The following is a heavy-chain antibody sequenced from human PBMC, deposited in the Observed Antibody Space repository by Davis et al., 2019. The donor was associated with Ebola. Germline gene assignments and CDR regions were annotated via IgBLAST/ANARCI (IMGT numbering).Heavy chain of an antibody. CDR3: LAEAGGY. V-gene: IGHV3-7*01. Sequence: GESLKISCAASGFTFSSYWMSWVRQAPGKGLEWVANIKQDGSEKYYVDSVKGRFTISRDNAKNTLYLQMNSLRVEDTAVYYCLAEAGGYWGQGTLVTVSS. CDR1: GFTFSSYW. J-gene: IGHJ4*02. D-gene: IGHD3-10*01. CDR2: IKQDGSEK.